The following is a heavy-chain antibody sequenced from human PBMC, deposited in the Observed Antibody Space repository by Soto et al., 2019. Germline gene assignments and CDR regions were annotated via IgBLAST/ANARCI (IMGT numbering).Heavy chain of an antibody. CDR1: GFTVSNNY. CDR3: KGGFGVNRS. CDR2: IYSGGAI. D-gene: IGHD3-3*01. Sequence: EVQLVESGGGLVQPGGSLRLSCAASGFTVSNNYMGWVRQAPGKGLEWVSLIYSGGAIYYADSVRGRFTISRDHSRNMVYLQMSSLRDEDTAVYYCKGGFGVNRSWGQGTLVTVSS. V-gene: IGHV3-66*01. J-gene: IGHJ5*02.